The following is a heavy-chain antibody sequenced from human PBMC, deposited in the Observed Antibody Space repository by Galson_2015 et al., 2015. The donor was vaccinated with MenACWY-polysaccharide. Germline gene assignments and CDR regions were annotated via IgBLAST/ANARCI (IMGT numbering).Heavy chain of an antibody. J-gene: IGHJ4*02. Sequence: SLRLSCAGFGFTLSDQYMDWVRQAPGKGLEWVGRSREKAKSYTTEYAASVRGRFTISRDESKNSVYLQKNSLKTEDTAVYYCSRGAYYGGVDYWGQGTLVAVSS. D-gene: IGHD2-21*01. CDR1: GFTLSDQY. CDR2: SREKAKSYTT. V-gene: IGHV3-72*01. CDR3: SRGAYYGGVDY.